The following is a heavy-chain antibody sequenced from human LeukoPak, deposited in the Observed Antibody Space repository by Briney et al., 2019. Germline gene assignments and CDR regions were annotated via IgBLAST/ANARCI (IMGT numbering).Heavy chain of an antibody. CDR3: AKDNRRHYTSGPNPDSLH. CDR2: ISWNSGSI. CDR1: GFTFSSYA. V-gene: IGHV3-9*01. D-gene: IGHD6-19*01. J-gene: IGHJ4*02. Sequence: GGSLRLSCAASGFTFSSYAMSWVRQAPGKGLEWVSGISWNSGSIDYADSVKGRFTISRDNAKNSLYLQMNSLRVEDTAFYYCAKDNRRHYTSGPNPDSLHWGQGALVTVSS.